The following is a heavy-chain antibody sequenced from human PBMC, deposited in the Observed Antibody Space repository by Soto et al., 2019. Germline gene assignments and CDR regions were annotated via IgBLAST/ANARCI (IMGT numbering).Heavy chain of an antibody. D-gene: IGHD3-9*01. Sequence: ASVKVSCKASGGTFSSYAISWVRQAPGQGLEWMGGIIPIFGTANYAQKFQGRVTITADESTSTAYMELSSLRSEDTAVYYCHNGDILTGPLGEENDYWGQGTLVTVSS. CDR1: GGTFSSYA. V-gene: IGHV1-69*13. CDR3: HNGDILTGPLGEENDY. J-gene: IGHJ4*02. CDR2: IIPIFGTA.